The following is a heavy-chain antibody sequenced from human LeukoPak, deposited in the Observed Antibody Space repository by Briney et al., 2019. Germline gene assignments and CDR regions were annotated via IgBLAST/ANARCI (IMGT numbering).Heavy chain of an antibody. CDR3: AREYGSGTYYFDY. V-gene: IGHV3-33*01. CDR1: GFTFSSCG. D-gene: IGHD3-10*01. CDR2: IWYDGSNK. J-gene: IGHJ4*02. Sequence: PGGSLRLSCAASGFTFSSCGMHWVRQAPGKGLEWVAVIWYDGSNKYYTDSVKGRYTASRDNSKNTLYLQMNSLRTEDTAVYYCAREYGSGTYYFDYWGQGTLVTVSS.